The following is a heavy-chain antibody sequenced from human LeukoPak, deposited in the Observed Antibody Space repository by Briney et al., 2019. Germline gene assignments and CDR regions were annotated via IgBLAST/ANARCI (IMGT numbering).Heavy chain of an antibody. V-gene: IGHV1-8*02. CDR3: AREPSLHSSSSYNY. CDR1: GYTFTGYY. Sequence: GASVKVSCKASGYTFTGYYMHWVRQATGQGLEWMGWMNPNSGNTGYAQKFQGRVTMTRDTSITTAYMDLSSLSSEDTAMYYCAREPSLHSSSSYNYWGQGTLVTVSS. J-gene: IGHJ4*02. CDR2: MNPNSGNT. D-gene: IGHD6-6*01.